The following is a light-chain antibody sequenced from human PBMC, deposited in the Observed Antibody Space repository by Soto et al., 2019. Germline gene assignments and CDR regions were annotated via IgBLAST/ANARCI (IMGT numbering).Light chain of an antibody. CDR3: QHLNTYPLT. CDR2: EAT. J-gene: IGKJ4*02. CDR1: QGISSS. V-gene: IGKV1-9*01. Sequence: DIQLTQSTFFLSASVGDRVTITCRASQGISSSLAWYQQKPGKAPKLLIYEATTLQSGVPSRFSGSGSGTEFTLSISSLQPEDFATYYCQHLNTYPLTFGGGTKVEIK.